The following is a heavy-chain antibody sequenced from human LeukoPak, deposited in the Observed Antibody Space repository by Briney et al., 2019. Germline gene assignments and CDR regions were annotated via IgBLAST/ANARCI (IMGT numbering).Heavy chain of an antibody. Sequence: GGSLRLSCAASGFTFSSYAMHWVRHAPGKGLECVAVISYDGSNKYYADSLKGRVTISRDNSKNTLYLQMYTLRAEDTAVYYCAIGLGSNWYGSTVNWGQGTLVTVSS. J-gene: IGHJ4*02. CDR1: GFTFSSYA. V-gene: IGHV3-30-3*01. CDR2: ISYDGSNK. D-gene: IGHD6-13*01. CDR3: AIGLGSNWYGSTVN.